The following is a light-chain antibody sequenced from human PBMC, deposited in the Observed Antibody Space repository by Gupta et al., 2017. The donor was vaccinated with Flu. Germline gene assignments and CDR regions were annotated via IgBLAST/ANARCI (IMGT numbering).Light chain of an antibody. Sequence: DIQMTQSPSSLSASVGDRVTITCRASQGISNYLAWYQQKAGKVPKLLIYAASTLQSGVPSMYNDSGSGLDFTLTISRLQPEDVATPYTEKEDSAPFTFGDGSNVDIK. CDR1: QGISNY. CDR2: AAS. V-gene: IGKV1-27*01. CDR3: EKEDSAPFT. J-gene: IGKJ3*01.